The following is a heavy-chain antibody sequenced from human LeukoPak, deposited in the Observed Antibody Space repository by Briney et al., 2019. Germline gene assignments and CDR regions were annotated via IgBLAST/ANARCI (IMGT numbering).Heavy chain of an antibody. D-gene: IGHD2-2*01. J-gene: IGHJ3*02. CDR3: ARDKNSGECVSNSCYGVWPLDI. Sequence: SVKASCKASGGTFSINAITWVRQAPGQGLEWMGGIIPMSETPKYTQKFQGRVTITTDESTNTAYMELSSLRSEDTAVYYCARDKNSGECVSNSCYGVWPLDIWGQGTMVTVSS. CDR2: IIPMSETP. V-gene: IGHV1-69*05. CDR1: GGTFSINA.